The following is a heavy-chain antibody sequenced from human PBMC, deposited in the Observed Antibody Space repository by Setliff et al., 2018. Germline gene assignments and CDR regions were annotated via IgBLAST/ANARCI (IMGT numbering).Heavy chain of an antibody. V-gene: IGHV1-69*10. CDR3: AREVRGVIDY. D-gene: IGHD3-10*01. CDR2: IIPILGIA. CDR1: GGTFSSYA. Sequence: ASVKVSCKASGGTFSSYAISWVRQAPGQGLEWMGGIIPILGIANYAQKFQGRVTITADESASTAYMELSSLRSEDTAVYYCAREVRGVIDYWGQGTLVTVSS. J-gene: IGHJ4*02.